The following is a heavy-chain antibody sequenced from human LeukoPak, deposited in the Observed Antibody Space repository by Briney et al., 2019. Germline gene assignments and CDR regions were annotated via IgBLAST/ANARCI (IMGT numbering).Heavy chain of an antibody. CDR2: IYYSGST. CDR1: GGSISSSSYY. V-gene: IGHV4-39*07. D-gene: IGHD7-27*01. Sequence: SETLSLTCTVSGGSISSSSYYWGWIRQPPGKGLEWIGSIYYSGSTYYNPSLKSRVTISVDTSKNQFSLKLSSVTAADTAVYYCARDTNWSSFDYWGQGTLVTVSS. CDR3: ARDTNWSSFDY. J-gene: IGHJ4*02.